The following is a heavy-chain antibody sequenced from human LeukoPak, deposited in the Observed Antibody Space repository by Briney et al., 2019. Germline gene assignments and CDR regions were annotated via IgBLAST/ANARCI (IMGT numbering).Heavy chain of an antibody. D-gene: IGHD3-3*01. Sequence: SVKVSCKASGFTFTSSAVQWVRQARGQRLEWIGWIVVGSGNTNYAQKFQERVTITRDMSTSTAYMELSSLGSEDTAVYYCARGFLFNPYYDFWSGYLDYYYYYGMDVWGQGTTVTVSS. CDR3: ARGFLFNPYYDFWSGYLDYYYYYGMDV. V-gene: IGHV1-58*01. J-gene: IGHJ6*02. CDR2: IVVGSGNT. CDR1: GFTFTSSA.